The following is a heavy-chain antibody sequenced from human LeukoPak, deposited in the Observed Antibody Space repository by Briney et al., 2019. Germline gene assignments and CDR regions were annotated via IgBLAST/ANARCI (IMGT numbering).Heavy chain of an antibody. CDR2: IYYSGST. CDR3: ARTTGSWWN. V-gene: IGHV4-39*07. J-gene: IGHJ4*02. CDR1: GGSISSSSYY. Sequence: PSETVSLTCTVSGGSISSSSYYWAWIRQPPGKGPEWTGSIYYSGSTYYGPSLKSRLTISIDTSRNQFSLKLSSVTAADTAVYYCARTTGSWWNWGQGTLVTVSS. D-gene: IGHD6-13*01.